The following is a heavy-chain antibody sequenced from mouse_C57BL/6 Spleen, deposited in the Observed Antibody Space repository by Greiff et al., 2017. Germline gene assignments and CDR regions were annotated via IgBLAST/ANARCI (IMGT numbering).Heavy chain of an antibody. Sequence: QVHVKQPGAELVRPGSSVKLSCKASGYTFTSYWMHWVKQRPIQGLEWIGNIDPSDSETHYNQKFKDKATLTVDKSSSTAYMQLSSLTSEDSAVYYCARSDYEPCDYAMDYWGQGTSVTVSS. CDR2: IDPSDSET. J-gene: IGHJ4*01. CDR3: ARSDYEPCDYAMDY. V-gene: IGHV1-52*01. D-gene: IGHD2-4*01. CDR1: GYTFTSYW.